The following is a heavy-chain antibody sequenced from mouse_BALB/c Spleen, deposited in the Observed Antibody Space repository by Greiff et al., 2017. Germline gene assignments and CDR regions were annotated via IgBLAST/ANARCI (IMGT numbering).Heavy chain of an antibody. CDR2: ISTYYGDA. Sequence: QVQLQQSGAELVRPGVSVKISCKGSGYTFTDYAMHWVKQSHAKSLEWIGVISTYYGDASYNQKFKGKATMTVDKSSSTAYMELARLTSEDSAIYYCAREDAQVAMDYWGQGTSVTVSS. CDR1: GYTFTDYA. V-gene: IGHV1S137*01. J-gene: IGHJ4*01. CDR3: AREDAQVAMDY.